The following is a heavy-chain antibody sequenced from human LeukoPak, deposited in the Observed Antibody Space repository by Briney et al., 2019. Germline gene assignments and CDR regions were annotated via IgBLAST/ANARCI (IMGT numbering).Heavy chain of an antibody. D-gene: IGHD4-17*01. V-gene: IGHV3-21*01. CDR1: GFMLSGSA. Sequence: SGGSLRLSCAAYGFMLSGSAMNWVRQAPGRGLEWVSSINDAGSHIYYTDSVKGRFTIARDNAKNSLYLQMNSLRAEDSALYYCARDPAHYLRYGYFDYWGQGTLVTVSS. J-gene: IGHJ4*02. CDR3: ARDPAHYLRYGYFDY. CDR2: INDAGSHI.